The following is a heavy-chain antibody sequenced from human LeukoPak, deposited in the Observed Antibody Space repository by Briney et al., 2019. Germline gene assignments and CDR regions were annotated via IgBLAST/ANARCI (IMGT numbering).Heavy chain of an antibody. J-gene: IGHJ6*02. V-gene: IGHV4-59*12. CDR1: GGSISSYY. D-gene: IGHD3-9*01. Sequence: PSETLSLTCTVSGGSISSYYWSWIRQPPGKGLEWIGYIYYSGSTNYNPSLKSRATLSVDTSKNQFSLRQTSMTAADTAVYYCARSRIRYSDFYYFYYGMDVWGQGTTVTVSS. CDR2: IYYSGST. CDR3: ARSRIRYSDFYYFYYGMDV.